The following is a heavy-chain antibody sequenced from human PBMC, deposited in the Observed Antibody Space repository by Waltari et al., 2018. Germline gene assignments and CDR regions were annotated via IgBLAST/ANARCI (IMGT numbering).Heavy chain of an antibody. Sequence: QVQLVQSGAEVKKPGSSVKVSCKASGGTFSSYAISWVRQAPGQGLEWMGTSIPILEIANYATTLQGRVTITASKATSTGNMEASSLTSEDTAVYSCASERVAGVYYSYGMDVWGQVTTVTVS. D-gene: IGHD2-8*01. CDR1: GGTFSSYA. J-gene: IGHJ6*02. V-gene: IGHV1-69*04. CDR2: SIPILEIA. CDR3: ASERVAGVYYSYGMDV.